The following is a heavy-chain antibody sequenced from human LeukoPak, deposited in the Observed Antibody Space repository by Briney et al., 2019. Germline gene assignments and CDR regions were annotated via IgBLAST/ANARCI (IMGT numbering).Heavy chain of an antibody. CDR2: IYYCGST. V-gene: IGHV4-59*01. CDR3: ARWDILTGLDY. CDR1: GGSISSYY. Sequence: PSETLSLTCTVSGGSISSYYWSWIRQPPGKGLEWIGYIYYCGSTNYNPSLKSRVTISVDTSKNQFSLKLSSVTAADTAVYYCARWDILTGLDYWGQGTLVTVSS. D-gene: IGHD3-9*01. J-gene: IGHJ4*02.